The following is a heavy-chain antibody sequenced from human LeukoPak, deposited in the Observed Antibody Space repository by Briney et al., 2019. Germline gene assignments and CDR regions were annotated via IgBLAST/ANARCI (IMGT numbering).Heavy chain of an antibody. CDR3: AKEAPLYGSGSYFFDY. CDR1: GFTVSNNY. J-gene: IGHJ4*02. Sequence: GGSLRLSCTASGFTVSNNYMIWVRQAPGKGLEWVSLIYSGGGTHYADSVKGRFTISRDSSKNTLYLQMNSLRAEDTAVYYCAKEAPLYGSGSYFFDYWGQGTLVTVSS. D-gene: IGHD3-10*01. V-gene: IGHV3-53*01. CDR2: IYSGGGT.